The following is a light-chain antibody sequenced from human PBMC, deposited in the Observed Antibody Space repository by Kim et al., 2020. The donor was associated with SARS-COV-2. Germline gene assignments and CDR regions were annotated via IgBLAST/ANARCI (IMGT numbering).Light chain of an antibody. Sequence: GQSVTNSRTGNSSNIGSYNDVSWDQQHPGKAPKLMIYDGNKRPAGISSRFSGSKSGSAASLTISGLQAEDEADYYCSSFTTRSTLVFGGGTQLTVL. CDR3: SSFTTRSTLV. CDR2: DGN. V-gene: IGLV2-14*03. J-gene: IGLJ3*02. CDR1: SSNIGSYND.